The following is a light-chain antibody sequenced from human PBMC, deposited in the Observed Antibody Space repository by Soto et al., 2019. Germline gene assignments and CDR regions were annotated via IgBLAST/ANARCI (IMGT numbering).Light chain of an antibody. J-gene: IGKJ1*01. V-gene: IGKV1-5*03. CDR3: QQYNRPLT. CDR2: KAS. Sequence: DIQMTQSPSTLSASVGDRVTITCRASQSISSWLAWYQQKPGKAPKLLIYKASSLESGVPSRFSGRGSGTEFTLTISSLQPDDFATYYCQQYNRPLTFGQGTKVEIK. CDR1: QSISSW.